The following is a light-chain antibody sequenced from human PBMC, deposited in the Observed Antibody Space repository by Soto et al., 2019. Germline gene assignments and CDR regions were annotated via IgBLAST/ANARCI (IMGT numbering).Light chain of an antibody. Sequence: QSALTQPASVSGSPGQSITISCTGTSSDIGRYNLVSWYQQHPGKAPKLIIYEDIERPSGVSDRFSGSKSGNTASLTISGLQAEDEADYYCCSYAGGDSLVFGGGTKVTVL. CDR2: EDI. J-gene: IGLJ2*01. CDR3: CSYAGGDSLV. CDR1: SSDIGRYNL. V-gene: IGLV2-23*01.